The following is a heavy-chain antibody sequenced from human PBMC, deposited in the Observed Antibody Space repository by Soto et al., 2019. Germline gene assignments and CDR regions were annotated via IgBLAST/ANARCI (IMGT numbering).Heavy chain of an antibody. Sequence: EVQLLESGGGLVQPGGSLRLSCAASGFTFSNYAVTWVRQAPGKGLEWASTISGSGGSTYYADSVKGRFTISRDNSKNTLYLQMNSLRAEDTAVYYCAKDQGSSWYEIDYWGQRTLVTVSS. CDR2: ISGSGGST. CDR3: AKDQGSSWYEIDY. V-gene: IGHV3-23*01. CDR1: GFTFSNYA. J-gene: IGHJ4*02. D-gene: IGHD6-13*01.